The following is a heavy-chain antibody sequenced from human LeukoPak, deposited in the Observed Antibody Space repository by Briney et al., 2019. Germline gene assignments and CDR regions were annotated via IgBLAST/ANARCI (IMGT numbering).Heavy chain of an antibody. V-gene: IGHV4-39*07. J-gene: IGHJ4*02. CDR2: ITYSGST. Sequence: PSETLSLTCTVSGGSITSNSYYWGWIRPPPGKGLEWIGSITYSGSTYYNPSLKRRVTISIDTSKNQFSLKLSSVTAADTAVYYCARERREQLLPPYTRSVTYFDYWGQGTLVTVSS. CDR1: GGSITSNSYY. D-gene: IGHD2-2*01. CDR3: ARERREQLLPPYTRSVTYFDY.